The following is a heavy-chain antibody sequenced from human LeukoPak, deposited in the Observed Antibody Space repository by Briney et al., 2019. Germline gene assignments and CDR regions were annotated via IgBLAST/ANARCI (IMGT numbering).Heavy chain of an antibody. CDR3: ARSIDSRAPIDI. J-gene: IGHJ3*02. V-gene: IGHV3-53*01. CDR1: GFTFSSYS. CDR2: IYSGGST. D-gene: IGHD3-22*01. Sequence: GGSLRLSCAASGFTFSSYSMNWVRQAPGKGLEWVSVIYSGGSTYYADSVKGRFTISRDNSKNTLYLQMNSLRAGDTAVYYCARSIDSRAPIDIWGQGTMVTVSS.